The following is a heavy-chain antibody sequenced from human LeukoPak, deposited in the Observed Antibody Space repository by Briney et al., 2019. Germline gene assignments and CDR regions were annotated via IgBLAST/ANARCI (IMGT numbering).Heavy chain of an antibody. CDR3: ARSLRNWFDP. CDR1: GYTFTGYY. CDR2: INTNTGNP. V-gene: IGHV7-4-1*02. Sequence: ASVKVSCKASGYTFTGYYMHWVRQAPGQGLEWMGWINTNTGNPTYAQGFTGRFVFSLDTSVSTAYLQISSLKAEDTAVYYCARSLRNWFDPWGQGTLVTVSS. J-gene: IGHJ5*02.